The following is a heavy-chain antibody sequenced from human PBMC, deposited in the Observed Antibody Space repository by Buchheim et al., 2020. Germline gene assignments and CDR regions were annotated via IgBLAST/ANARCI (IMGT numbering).Heavy chain of an antibody. V-gene: IGHV4-61*01. CDR3: ARGQLTGTFHDAFDI. Sequence: QVQLQESGPGLVKPSETLSLTCTVSGGSVSRGSYYWSWIRQPLGKGLEWIGYIYYSGSTNYNPSLKSRDPIQVDTPKNQFSLKLSAVTAADTAVYYCARGQLTGTFHDAFDIWGQGT. CDR1: GGSVSRGSYY. CDR2: IYYSGST. J-gene: IGHJ3*02. D-gene: IGHD1-20*01.